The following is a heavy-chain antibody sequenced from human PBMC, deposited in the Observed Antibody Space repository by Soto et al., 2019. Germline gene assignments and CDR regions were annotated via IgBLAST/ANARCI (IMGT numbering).Heavy chain of an antibody. J-gene: IGHJ3*02. Sequence: QVQLQESGPGLVKPSQTLSLTCTVSGGSISSGDYYWSWIRQPPGKGLEWIGDIYYSGTTYYKSSLESRVTLSVDTSKNQFSLNLSSVTAADTAVYYCARDQGFRGTLSDAFDIWGQGKMVPVSS. V-gene: IGHV4-30-4*01. CDR2: IYYSGTT. CDR3: ARDQGFRGTLSDAFDI. CDR1: GGSISSGDYY.